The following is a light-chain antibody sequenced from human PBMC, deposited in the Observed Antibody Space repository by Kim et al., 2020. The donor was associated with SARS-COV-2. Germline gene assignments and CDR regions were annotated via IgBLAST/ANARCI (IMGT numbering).Light chain of an antibody. CDR1: QSVSNN. CDR2: GAS. J-gene: IGKJ3*01. CDR3: QQYNNWPVT. V-gene: IGKV3-15*01. Sequence: EIVMTQSPANLSVSPRERATLSCRASQSVSNNLGWYQQKPGQAPRLLIYGASSRATGIPARFSGSGSGTEFTLTISSLQSEDFAVYYCQQYNNWPVTFGPGTKVDIK.